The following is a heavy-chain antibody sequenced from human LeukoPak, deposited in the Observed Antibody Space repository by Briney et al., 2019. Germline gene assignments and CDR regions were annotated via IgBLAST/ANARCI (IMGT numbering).Heavy chain of an antibody. J-gene: IGHJ5*02. V-gene: IGHV3-23*01. D-gene: IGHD1-26*01. CDR1: GFTFSIYA. CDR3: ARGVGGELLS. CDR2: ISGSGGST. Sequence: QPGGSLRLSCAASGFTFSIYAMNWVRQAPEKGLEWVSGISGSGGSTYYADSVKGRFTISRDNSKNTLYLQMNSLRAEDTAVYYCARGVGGELLSWGQGTLVTVSS.